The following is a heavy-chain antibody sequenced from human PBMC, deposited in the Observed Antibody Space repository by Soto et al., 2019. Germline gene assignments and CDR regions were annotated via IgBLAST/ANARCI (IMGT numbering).Heavy chain of an antibody. V-gene: IGHV3-30*18. CDR1: GFTFSSYG. CDR3: EKDGLRLTFGGVIAY. D-gene: IGHD3-16*02. Sequence: GGSLRLSCAASGFTFSSYGMHWVRQAPGKGLEWVAVISYDGSNKYYADSVKGRFTISRDNSKNTLYLQMNSLRAEDTAVYYCEKDGLRLTFGGVIAYWGQGTLVTVYS. CDR2: ISYDGSNK. J-gene: IGHJ4*02.